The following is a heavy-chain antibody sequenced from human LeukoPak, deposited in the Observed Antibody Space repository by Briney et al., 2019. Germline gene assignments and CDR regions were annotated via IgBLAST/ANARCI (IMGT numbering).Heavy chain of an antibody. V-gene: IGHV4-30-2*01. Sequence: SETLSLTCTVSGGSIGSGGYYWSWIRQPPGKGLEWIGYMYHGGNTYYNPSLKSRVTISVDRSKNQFSLRLSSVTAADTAVYYCARGGDFWSGYLFDYWGQGTLVTVSS. CDR2: MYHGGNT. CDR3: ARGGDFWSGYLFDY. D-gene: IGHD3-3*01. J-gene: IGHJ4*02. CDR1: GGSIGSGGYY.